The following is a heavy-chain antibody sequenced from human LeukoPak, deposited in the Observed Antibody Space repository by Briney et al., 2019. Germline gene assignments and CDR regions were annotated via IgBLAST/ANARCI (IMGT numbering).Heavy chain of an antibody. CDR2: INHSGTT. V-gene: IGHV4-34*01. Sequence: SETLSLTCAVYGGSFSGYYWSWIRQPPGKGLEWIGEINHSGTTNYNPSLKSRVTISVDTSKNQFSLKLSSVTAADTAVYYCAKDLSYSSGWYGFDYWGQGTLVTVSS. D-gene: IGHD6-19*01. CDR1: GGSFSGYY. CDR3: AKDLSYSSGWYGFDY. J-gene: IGHJ4*02.